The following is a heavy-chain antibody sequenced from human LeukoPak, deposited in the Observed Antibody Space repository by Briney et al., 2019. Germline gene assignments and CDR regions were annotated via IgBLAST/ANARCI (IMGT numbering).Heavy chain of an antibody. J-gene: IGHJ2*01. CDR2: IYYSGST. D-gene: IGHD6-13*01. V-gene: IGHV4-59*01. CDR3: ARVYYSSSYDYWYFDL. CDR1: GGSISNYY. Sequence: SETLFLTCTVSGGSISNYYWSWIRQPPGKELEWIGYIYYSGSTNYNPSLKSRVTISVDTSKNQFSLKLSSVTAADTAVYYCARVYYSSSYDYWYFDLWGRGTLVTVSS.